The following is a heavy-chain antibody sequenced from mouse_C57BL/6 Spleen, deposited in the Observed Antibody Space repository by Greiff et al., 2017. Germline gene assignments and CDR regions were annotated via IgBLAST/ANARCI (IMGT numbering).Heavy chain of an antibody. Sequence: QVQLQQSGPGLVQPSQSLSITCTVSGFSLTSYGVHWVRQSPGKGLEWLGVIWSGGSTDYNAAFISRLSISKDNSKSQVFFKMNSLQADDTAIYYCARKGLTGTGWFAYWGQGTLVTVSA. J-gene: IGHJ3*01. CDR1: GFSLTSYG. D-gene: IGHD4-1*01. V-gene: IGHV2-2*01. CDR2: IWSGGST. CDR3: ARKGLTGTGWFAY.